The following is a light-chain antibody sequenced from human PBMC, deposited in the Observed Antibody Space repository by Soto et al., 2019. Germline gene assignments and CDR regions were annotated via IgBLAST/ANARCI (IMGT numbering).Light chain of an antibody. V-gene: IGKV3-20*01. CDR2: STP. CDR3: QQCGGSPNT. J-gene: IGKJ2*01. CDR1: QSLSSTY. Sequence: EIVLTQSPGTLSLSPGERATLSCRASQSLSSTYLAWHQQRPGQAPRLLIYSTPSRATGIPERFTGSGSGTDFILTISRLEPEDFAVYYCQQCGGSPNTFGQGTKLQMK.